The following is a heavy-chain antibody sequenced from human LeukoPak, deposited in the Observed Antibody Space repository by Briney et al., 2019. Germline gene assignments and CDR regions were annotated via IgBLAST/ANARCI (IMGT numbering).Heavy chain of an antibody. D-gene: IGHD3-10*01. Sequence: GGSLRLSCAASGFLFSKYWMTWVRQAPGKGLEWVSAISGSGGNTYYADSVKGRFTISRDNSKNTLYLQMNSLRAEDTAVYYCAKDRRAGSYDYWGQGTLVTVSS. CDR1: GFLFSKYW. CDR3: AKDRRAGSYDY. V-gene: IGHV3-23*01. J-gene: IGHJ4*02. CDR2: ISGSGGNT.